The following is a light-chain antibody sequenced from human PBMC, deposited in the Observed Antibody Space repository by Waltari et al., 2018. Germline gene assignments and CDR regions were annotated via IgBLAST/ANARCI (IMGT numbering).Light chain of an antibody. CDR2: WAS. V-gene: IGKV4-1*01. Sequence: DIVMTQSPDSLAVSLGERATINCKSTENLFYRIKNRTYLAWYQQKPGQPPKLLIHWASPRESGVPDRFSGSGSGTEFTLTISSLQAADVAVYYCQQCYSTPYTFGQGTKLEIK. CDR3: QQCYSTPYT. CDR1: ENLFYRIKNRTY. J-gene: IGKJ2*01.